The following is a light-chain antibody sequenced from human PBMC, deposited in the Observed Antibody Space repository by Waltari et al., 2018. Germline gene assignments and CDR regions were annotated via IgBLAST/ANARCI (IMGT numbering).Light chain of an antibody. CDR1: SMDVGTYNS. J-gene: IGLJ2*01. V-gene: IGLV2-11*01. CDR2: DVS. Sequence: QSALTQPRSVSGSPGQSVTISCTGTSMDVGTYNSVSWYQQLPTKAPKLMIYDVSERPSGVPDRFSGSKSGNTASLTISGLLSEDEADYYCCSYAGSYTFVIFGGGTKLTVL. CDR3: CSYAGSYTFVI.